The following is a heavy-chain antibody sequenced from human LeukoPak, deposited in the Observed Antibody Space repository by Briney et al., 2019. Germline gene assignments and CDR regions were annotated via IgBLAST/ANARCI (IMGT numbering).Heavy chain of an antibody. CDR1: GFTFDDYG. Sequence: GGSLRPSCAASGFTFDDYGMSWVRQAPGKGLEWVSGINWNGGSTGYADSVKGRFTISRDNAKNSLYLQMNSLRAEDTALYYCARGNYYDSSGYYSFDYWGQGTLVTVSS. V-gene: IGHV3-20*04. J-gene: IGHJ4*02. D-gene: IGHD3-22*01. CDR2: INWNGGST. CDR3: ARGNYYDSSGYYSFDY.